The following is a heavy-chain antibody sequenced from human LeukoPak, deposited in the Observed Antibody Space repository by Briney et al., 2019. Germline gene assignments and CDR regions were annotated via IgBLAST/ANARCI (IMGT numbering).Heavy chain of an antibody. J-gene: IGHJ5*02. CDR3: ASHCSGGSCYWEYNWFDP. Sequence: SETLSLTCTVSGYSISSGYYWGWIRQPPGKGLEWIGTIDHSGSTYYNPSLKSRVTISVDTSKNQFSLKLSSVTAADTAVYYCASHCSGGSCYWEYNWFDPWGQGTLVTVSS. CDR2: IDHSGST. D-gene: IGHD2-15*01. CDR1: GYSISSGYY. V-gene: IGHV4-38-2*02.